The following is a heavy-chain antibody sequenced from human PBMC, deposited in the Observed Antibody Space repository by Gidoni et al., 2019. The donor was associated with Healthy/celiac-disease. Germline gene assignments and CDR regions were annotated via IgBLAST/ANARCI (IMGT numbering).Heavy chain of an antibody. Sequence: QVQLVQSGAEVKKPGASVKASCKASGYTLPSNYMDWVRQAPGQGLEWLGLINPSGGSTNYAQKFQGRITMTRDTSTSTVYMELGSLTSEDTAVYYCAREGRYCSGGSCYTGWFDPWGQGTLVTVSS. V-gene: IGHV1-46*01. D-gene: IGHD2-15*01. CDR2: INPSGGST. CDR1: GYTLPSNY. J-gene: IGHJ5*02. CDR3: AREGRYCSGGSCYTGWFDP.